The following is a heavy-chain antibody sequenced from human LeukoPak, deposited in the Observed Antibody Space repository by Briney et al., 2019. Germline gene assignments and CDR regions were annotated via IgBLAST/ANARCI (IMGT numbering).Heavy chain of an antibody. Sequence: PGGSLRLSCAASGFTFNSYNMNWVRQAPGKGLEWVAFIRYDGSNKYYADSVKGRFTISRDNAKNSLYLQMNDLRVEDTAVYYCARTARHLDYWGQGTLVTVSS. CDR2: IRYDGSNK. D-gene: IGHD5-18*01. CDR3: ARTARHLDY. V-gene: IGHV3-30*02. CDR1: GFTFNSYN. J-gene: IGHJ4*02.